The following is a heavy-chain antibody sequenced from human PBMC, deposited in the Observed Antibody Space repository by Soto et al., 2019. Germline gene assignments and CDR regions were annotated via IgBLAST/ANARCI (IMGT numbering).Heavy chain of an antibody. V-gene: IGHV3-66*01. J-gene: IGHJ4*02. CDR2: IYSGGST. CDR3: ARGIVVGSGIAN. D-gene: IGHD3-10*01. Sequence: GGSLRLSCAASGFTVSSNYMSWVRQAPGKGLEWVSVIYSGGSTYYADSVKGRFTISRDNSKNTLYLQMNSLRAEVTAVYYCARGIVVGSGIANWGQGTLVTVSS. CDR1: GFTVSSNY.